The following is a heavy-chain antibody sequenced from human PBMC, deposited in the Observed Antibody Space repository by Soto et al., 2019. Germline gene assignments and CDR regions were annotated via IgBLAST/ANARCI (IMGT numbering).Heavy chain of an antibody. J-gene: IGHJ4*02. D-gene: IGHD5-12*01. Sequence: GGSLRLSCVASGFAFSAYTLSWVRQAPGKGLEWVSTFSGNDGGTFYADSVKGRFTISRDNAKNSLFLQMNSLRAEDTAVYYCARGHIVATILDYWGQGTLVTVSS. CDR2: FSGNDGGT. CDR1: GFAFSAYT. V-gene: IGHV3-11*04. CDR3: ARGHIVATILDY.